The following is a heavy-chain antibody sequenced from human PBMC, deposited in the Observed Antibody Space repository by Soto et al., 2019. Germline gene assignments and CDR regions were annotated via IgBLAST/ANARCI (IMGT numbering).Heavy chain of an antibody. CDR2: IRPKSGGA. CDR3: ARCRRGLRCHLGA. CDR1: GSTFSNYY. Sequence: ASVKVSCRAGGSTFSNYYIQWVRQAPGQGLEDMGWIRPKSGGAAYGQKCRGRVTMTRDTYVNLAYLHLSSLKSDDTAVYCCARCRRGLRCHLGAWGQGTLVTVSS. D-gene: IGHD2-8*01. J-gene: IGHJ5*02. V-gene: IGHV1-2*02.